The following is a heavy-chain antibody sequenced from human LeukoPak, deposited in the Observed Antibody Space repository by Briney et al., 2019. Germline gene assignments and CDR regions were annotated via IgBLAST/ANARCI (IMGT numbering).Heavy chain of an antibody. D-gene: IGHD6-6*01. V-gene: IGHV1-2*02. CDR2: INPNSGGT. CDR1: GYTFTGYY. Sequence: GASVKVSCKASGYTFTGYYMHWVRQAPGQGLEWMGWINPNSGGTNYARKFQGRVTMTRDTSISTAYMELSRLRSDDTAVYYCARGPHSSPYNWFDPWGQGTLVTVSS. CDR3: ARGPHSSPYNWFDP. J-gene: IGHJ5*02.